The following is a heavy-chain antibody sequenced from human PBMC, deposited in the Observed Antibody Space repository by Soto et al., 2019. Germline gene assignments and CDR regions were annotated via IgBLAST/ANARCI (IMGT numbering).Heavy chain of an antibody. J-gene: IGHJ6*02. CDR3: ARVGEQWLVVSNYYYYGMDV. Sequence: EVQLVESGGGLVQPGGSLRLSCAASGFTFSSYSMNWVRQAPGKGLEWVSYISSSSSTIYYADSVKGRFTISRDNAKNSLYLQMNSLRDEDTAVYYCARVGEQWLVVSNYYYYGMDVWGQGTKVTVSS. V-gene: IGHV3-48*02. D-gene: IGHD6-19*01. CDR2: ISSSSSTI. CDR1: GFTFSSYS.